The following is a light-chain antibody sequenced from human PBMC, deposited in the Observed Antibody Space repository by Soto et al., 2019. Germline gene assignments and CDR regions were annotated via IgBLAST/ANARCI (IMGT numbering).Light chain of an antibody. Sequence: EIVMTQSPATLSVSPGERATLSCRASQSVSSNLAWYQQKPGQAPRLLIYGASTRATGIPARFSGSGSGTEFTLTISSLQSEDFAVYYCQYYYATSRTFGQGTKVDIK. CDR2: GAS. CDR1: QSVSSN. J-gene: IGKJ1*01. CDR3: QYYYATSRT. V-gene: IGKV3-15*01.